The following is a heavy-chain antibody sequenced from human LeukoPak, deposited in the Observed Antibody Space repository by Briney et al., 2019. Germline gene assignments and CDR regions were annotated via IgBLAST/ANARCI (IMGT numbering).Heavy chain of an antibody. V-gene: IGHV3-30*03. J-gene: IGHJ4*02. CDR3: ARLGEDSYGYQTDFDY. D-gene: IGHD5-18*01. CDR2: TSYDGTKN. CDR1: GFTFSSYG. Sequence: GRSLRLSCAASGFTFSSYGMHWVRQAPGKGLDWVAFTSYDGTKNYHADSVKGRFTISRDNSKNTLFLQMNSLRPEDTAVYYCARLGEDSYGYQTDFDYWGQGTLVTVSS.